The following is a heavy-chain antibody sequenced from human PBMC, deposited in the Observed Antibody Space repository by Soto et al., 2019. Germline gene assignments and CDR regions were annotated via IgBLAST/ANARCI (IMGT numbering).Heavy chain of an antibody. CDR1: GFTFSSYS. Sequence: PGGSLRLSCAASGFTFSSYSMNWVRQAPGKGLEWVSSISSSSSYIYYADSVKGRFTISRDNAKNSLYLQMNSLRAEDTAVYYCARDYTSTIFGVVIRPTDAFDIWGQGTMVTVSS. V-gene: IGHV3-21*01. CDR3: ARDYTSTIFGVVIRPTDAFDI. J-gene: IGHJ3*02. D-gene: IGHD3-3*01. CDR2: ISSSSSYI.